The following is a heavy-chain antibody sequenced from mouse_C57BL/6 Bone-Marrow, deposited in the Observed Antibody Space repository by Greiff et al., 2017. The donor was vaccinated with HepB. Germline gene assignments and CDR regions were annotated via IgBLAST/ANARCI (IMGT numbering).Heavy chain of an antibody. Sequence: VQLQQSGPELVKPGASVKISCKASGYSFTDYNMSWVKQSNGKSLEWIGVINPNYGTTSYNQKFKGKATLTVDQSSSTAYMQLNSLTSEDSAVYYCASYGNYVYYYAMDYWGQGTSVTVSS. J-gene: IGHJ4*01. CDR2: INPNYGTT. D-gene: IGHD2-1*01. CDR3: ASYGNYVYYYAMDY. CDR1: GYSFTDYN. V-gene: IGHV1-39*01.